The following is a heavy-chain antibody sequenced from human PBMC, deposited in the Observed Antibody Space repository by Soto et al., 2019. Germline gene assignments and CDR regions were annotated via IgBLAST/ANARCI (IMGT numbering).Heavy chain of an antibody. D-gene: IGHD3-22*01. CDR3: ARDRRITMIVGGYFQH. Sequence: QVQLAESGGGVVQPGRSLRLSCAASGFTFSSYGMHWVRQAPGKGLEWVAVIWYDGSNKYYADSVKGRFTISRDNSKNTLYLQMNSLRAEDTAVYYCARDRRITMIVGGYFQHWGQGTLVTVSS. V-gene: IGHV3-33*01. J-gene: IGHJ1*01. CDR2: IWYDGSNK. CDR1: GFTFSSYG.